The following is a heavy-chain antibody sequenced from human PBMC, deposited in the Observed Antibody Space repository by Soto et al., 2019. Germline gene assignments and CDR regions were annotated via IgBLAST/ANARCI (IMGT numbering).Heavy chain of an antibody. V-gene: IGHV4-59*01. D-gene: IGHD2-15*01. CDR2: VYNSGST. Sequence: TSETLSLTCTVSGGSISSNYWTWIRQPPGKGLEWIGYVYNSGSTNYNPSLKSRVTISEDTSKSQFSLKVNSMTAADTAGYYCARYRREGVAGYTLEKWGQGILVTVSS. J-gene: IGHJ4*02. CDR3: ARYRREGVAGYTLEK. CDR1: GGSISSNY.